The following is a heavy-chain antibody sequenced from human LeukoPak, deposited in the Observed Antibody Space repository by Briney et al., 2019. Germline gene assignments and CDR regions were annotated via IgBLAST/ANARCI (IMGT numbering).Heavy chain of an antibody. CDR1: GFPFSSYW. V-gene: IGHV3-7*04. J-gene: IGHJ4*02. CDR2: IEQDGSKK. Sequence: PGGSLRLSCVASGFPFSSYWMTWVRQAPGKGLEWVANIEQDGSKKSYVDSVKGRFTISRDNAKNPLYLQMNSLRAEDTAIYYCTRVGYIDEGIDYWGQGTLVTVSS. D-gene: IGHD5-24*01. CDR3: TRVGYIDEGIDY.